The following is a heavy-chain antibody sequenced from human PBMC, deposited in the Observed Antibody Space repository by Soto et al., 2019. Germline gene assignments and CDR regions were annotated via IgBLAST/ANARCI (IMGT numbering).Heavy chain of an antibody. V-gene: IGHV3-15*07. D-gene: IGHD3-22*01. CDR3: TTVGRVVDQRGFDY. Sequence: EVQLVESGGGLVKPGGSLRLSCVASGFTFSNAWMNWVRQAPGKGLEWVGRIKSKSDGGTTDYAAPVKGRFTISRDDPKNTLYLQMNSLKTEDTAVYYCTTVGRVVDQRGFDYWGQGTLVTVSS. CDR1: GFTFSNAW. CDR2: IKSKSDGGTT. J-gene: IGHJ4*02.